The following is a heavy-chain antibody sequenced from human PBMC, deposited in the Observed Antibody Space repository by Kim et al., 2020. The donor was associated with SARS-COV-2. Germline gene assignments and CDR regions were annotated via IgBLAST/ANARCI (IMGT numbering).Heavy chain of an antibody. CDR1: GYTVTYSY. CDR3: ATVVFYYDAGYFQN. J-gene: IGHJ1*01. V-gene: IGHV3-66*01. Sequence: GGSLRLSCAASGYTVTYSYMGWVRQAPGKRLEWVSFIYSGGNTIYADSVKGRLIISRDHSKNTLYLQMNSLRAEDTAVYYCATVVFYYDAGYFQNWGQGTLVIVSS. CDR2: IYSGGNT. D-gene: IGHD3-22*01.